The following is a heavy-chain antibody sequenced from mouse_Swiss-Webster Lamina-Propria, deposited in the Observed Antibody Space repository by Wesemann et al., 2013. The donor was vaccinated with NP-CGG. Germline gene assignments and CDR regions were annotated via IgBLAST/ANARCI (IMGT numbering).Heavy chain of an antibody. V-gene: IGHV1-69*02. Sequence: QVQLQQPGAELVKPGAPVKLSCKASGYTFTSYWMNWVKQRPGRGLEWIGRIDPSDSETHYNQKFKDKATLTVDKSSSTAYIQLSSLTSEDSAVYYCARDYGYPYYFDYWGQGTTLTVSS. J-gene: IGHJ2*01. CDR1: GYTFTSYW. D-gene: IGHD1-2*01. CDR3: ARDYGYPYYFDY. CDR2: IDPSDSET.